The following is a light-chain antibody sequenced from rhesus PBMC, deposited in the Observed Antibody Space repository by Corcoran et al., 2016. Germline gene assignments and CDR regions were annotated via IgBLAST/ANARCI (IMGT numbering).Light chain of an antibody. Sequence: EIVMTQSPATLSLSPGETATLSCRASESVGSYLAWYQQKPGQAPKLLVHRTYVRATGIPDRFSGSGSRTEFTLNISSLEPEDVGVYHCQQYNDLLTFGGGTKVELK. V-gene: IGKV3-40*02. CDR2: RTY. CDR3: QQYNDLLT. J-gene: IGKJ4*01. CDR1: ESVGSY.